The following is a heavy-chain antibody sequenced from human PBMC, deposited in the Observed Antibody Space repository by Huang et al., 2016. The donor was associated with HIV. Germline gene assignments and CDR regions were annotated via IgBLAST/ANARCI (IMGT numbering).Heavy chain of an antibody. CDR1: GGSIRSDNYY. D-gene: IGHD3-10*01. V-gene: IGHV4-39*01. CDR2: IYYSGST. Sequence: QLQLQESGPGLVKPSETLSLTCTVSGGSIRSDNYYWGWIRQPPGKGLGWIWSIYYSGSTYANPSLKRRVTITVDTSKNQFSLKMRSVTAADTAVYYCARLPGSITMIRGVITDPYWGQGTLVTVSS. CDR3: ARLPGSITMIRGVITDPY. J-gene: IGHJ4*02.